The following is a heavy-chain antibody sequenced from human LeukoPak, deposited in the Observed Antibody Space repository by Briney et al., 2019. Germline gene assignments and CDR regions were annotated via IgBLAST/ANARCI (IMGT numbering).Heavy chain of an antibody. D-gene: IGHD3-16*02. CDR1: GYTFTSYG. CDR3: ARDSGVWGSYRTSAFDI. CDR2: ISAYNGNT. Sequence: ASVKVSCKASGYTFTSYGITWVRQAPGQGLEWMGWISAYNGNTNYAQKLQGRVTMTTDTSTSTAYMELRSLRSDDTAVYYCARDSGVWGSYRTSAFDIWGQGTMVTVSS. V-gene: IGHV1-18*01. J-gene: IGHJ3*02.